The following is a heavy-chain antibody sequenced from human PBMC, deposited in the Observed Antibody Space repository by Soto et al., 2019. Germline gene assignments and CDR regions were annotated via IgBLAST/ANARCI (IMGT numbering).Heavy chain of an antibody. Sequence: ASVKVSCKASGYTFTSYGISWVRQAPGQGLEWMGWISAYNGNTNYAQKLQGRVTMTPDTSTSTAYMELRSLRSDDTAVYYCARVRGYCSSTSCCLLDYWGQGTLVTVSS. CDR1: GYTFTSYG. V-gene: IGHV1-18*01. CDR2: ISAYNGNT. CDR3: ARVRGYCSSTSCCLLDY. D-gene: IGHD2-2*01. J-gene: IGHJ4*02.